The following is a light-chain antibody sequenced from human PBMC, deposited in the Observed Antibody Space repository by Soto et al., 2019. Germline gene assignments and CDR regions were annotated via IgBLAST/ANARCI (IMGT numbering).Light chain of an antibody. CDR3: QQTYSSSWT. CDR1: QSINNF. Sequence: DIQVTQSPSSLSASVGDGVTITCRASQSINNFLNWYQQRPGKAPKLLIYAASNLQNGVPSRFSGSGSGTDFTLTISSLQPEDFATYYCQQTYSSSWTFGHGTKVEI. J-gene: IGKJ1*01. V-gene: IGKV1-39*01. CDR2: AAS.